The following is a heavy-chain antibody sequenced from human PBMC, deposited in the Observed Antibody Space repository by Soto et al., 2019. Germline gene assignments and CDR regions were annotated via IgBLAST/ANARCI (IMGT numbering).Heavy chain of an antibody. V-gene: IGHV1-18*01. CDR1: DYTFINHG. J-gene: IGHJ3*02. Sequence: ASVKVSCKAYDYTFINHGISWVRQAPGQGLEWMGWISAYNGNTNYAQNLQGRVTMTTDASTSTAYMELRSLRSDDTAVYYCAIVTYYDFWSGYGAFDIWGQGTMVTVSS. D-gene: IGHD3-3*01. CDR3: AIVTYYDFWSGYGAFDI. CDR2: ISAYNGNT.